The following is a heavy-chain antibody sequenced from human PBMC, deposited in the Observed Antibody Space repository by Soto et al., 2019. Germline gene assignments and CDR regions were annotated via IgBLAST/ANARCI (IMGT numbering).Heavy chain of an antibody. CDR1: GYTFTSYG. D-gene: IGHD1-1*01. CDR3: ARGRYGDY. V-gene: IGHV1-18*01. CDR2: ISAHNGNT. J-gene: IGHJ4*02. Sequence: QVHLVQPGAEVKKPGASVKVSCKASGYTFTSYGITWVRQAPGQGLEWMGWISAHNGNTDYAQKLQGRVIVTRDTCTSTAYMELRSLRSDDTTVYYCARGRYGDYWGQGALGNVSS.